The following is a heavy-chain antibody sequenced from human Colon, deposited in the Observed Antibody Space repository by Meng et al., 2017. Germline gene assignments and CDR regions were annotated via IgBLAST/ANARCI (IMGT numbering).Heavy chain of an antibody. J-gene: IGHJ4*02. CDR1: GFTFGDYA. CDR3: TRDRVYYYGSGSRLDY. D-gene: IGHD3-10*01. Sequence: GSLRLSCTASGFTFGDYAMSWVRQAPGKGLEWVGFIRSKAYGGTTEYAASVKGRFTISRDDSKSIAYLQMNSLKTEDTAVYYCTRDRVYYYGSGSRLDYWGQGTLVTVYS. V-gene: IGHV3-49*04. CDR2: IRSKAYGGTT.